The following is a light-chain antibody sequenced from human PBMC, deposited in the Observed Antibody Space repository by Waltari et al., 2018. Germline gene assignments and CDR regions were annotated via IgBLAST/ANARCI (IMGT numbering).Light chain of an antibody. CDR1: TGAVTSASF. Sequence: QTVVTQEPSLTVSPGGTVTLTCASSTGAVTSASFPNWFQQKPGQAPRALIYITTYKQSWTPARFSGSLIGGKAALTVSGVQPEDEADYYCLLFYGGAYVFGTGTKVTVL. CDR2: ITT. CDR3: LLFYGGAYV. V-gene: IGLV7-43*01. J-gene: IGLJ1*01.